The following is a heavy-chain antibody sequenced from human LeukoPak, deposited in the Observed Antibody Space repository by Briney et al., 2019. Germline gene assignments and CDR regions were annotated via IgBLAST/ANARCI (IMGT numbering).Heavy chain of an antibody. CDR2: IRYDGSNK. CDR1: GFTFSSYG. J-gene: IGHJ3*02. CDR3: ARDSKAYYDYVWGIYAFDI. V-gene: IGHV3-30*02. D-gene: IGHD3-16*01. Sequence: PGGSLRLSCAASGFTFSSYGMHWVRQAPGKGLEWVAFIRYDGSNKYYADSVKGRFTISRDNSKNTLYLKMNSLRAEDTAVYYCARDSKAYYDYVWGIYAFDIWGQGTMVTVSS.